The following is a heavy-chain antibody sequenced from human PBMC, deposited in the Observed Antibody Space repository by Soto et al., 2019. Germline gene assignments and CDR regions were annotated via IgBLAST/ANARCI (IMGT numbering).Heavy chain of an antibody. J-gene: IGHJ4*02. Sequence: SGPTLVNPLQTLPLTCTFSGFSLSTSGVGVGWIRQPPGKALEWLALIYWNDDKRYSPSLKSRLTITKDTSKNQVVLTMTNMDPVDTATNYCARGADCSGGSCYPLPVFDYWGQGTLVTVS. CDR2: IYWNDDK. CDR3: ARGADCSGGSCYPLPVFDY. CDR1: GFSLSTSGVG. D-gene: IGHD2-15*01. V-gene: IGHV2-5*01.